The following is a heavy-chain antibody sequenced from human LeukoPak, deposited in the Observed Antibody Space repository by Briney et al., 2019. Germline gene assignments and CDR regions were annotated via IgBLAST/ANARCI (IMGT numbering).Heavy chain of an antibody. V-gene: IGHV1-18*01. J-gene: IGHJ4*02. CDR1: VYTFSDFG. Sequence: ASVKVSCATSVYTFSDFGMSWVRQAPGQGREWMGWISAYNGDTNYAHNLQGRVTMTTDTSTSTAYMELRSLRSDDTAVYYCARGRPSDYWGQGTLVTVSS. CDR3: ARGRPSDY. CDR2: ISAYNGDT.